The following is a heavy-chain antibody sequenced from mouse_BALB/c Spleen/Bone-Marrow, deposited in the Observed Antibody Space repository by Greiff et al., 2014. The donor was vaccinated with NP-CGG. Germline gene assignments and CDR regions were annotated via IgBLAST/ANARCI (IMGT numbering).Heavy chain of an antibody. D-gene: IGHD1-1*01. V-gene: IGHV1-66*01. CDR2: IFPGSGNT. CDR3: ARGRFTTVVATGAMDY. CDR1: GYSFTSYY. J-gene: IGHJ4*01. Sequence: LQESGPELVKPGASVKISCKASGYSFTSYYIHWVKQRPGQGLEWIGWIFPGSGNTKYNEKFKGKATLTADTSSSTAYMQLSSLTSEDSAVYFCARGRFTTVVATGAMDYWGQGTSVTASS.